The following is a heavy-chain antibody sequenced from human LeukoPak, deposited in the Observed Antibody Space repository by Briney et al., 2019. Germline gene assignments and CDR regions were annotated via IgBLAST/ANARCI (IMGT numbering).Heavy chain of an antibody. Sequence: ASVKVSCKASGYTFTNYYMQWVRQAPGQGLEWMGIINPSGGSTSYAQKFQGRVTMTRDTSTSTVYMELSSLRSKDTAVYYCARAYYYDSSGYYPGGDYWGQGTLVTVSS. CDR1: GYTFTNYY. J-gene: IGHJ4*02. V-gene: IGHV1-46*01. CDR3: ARAYYYDSSGYYPGGDY. D-gene: IGHD3-22*01. CDR2: INPSGGST.